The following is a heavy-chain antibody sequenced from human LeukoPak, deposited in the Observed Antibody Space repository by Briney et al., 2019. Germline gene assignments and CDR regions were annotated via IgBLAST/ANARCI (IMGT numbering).Heavy chain of an antibody. CDR2: INSDGSST. CDR1: GFTFSSYW. J-gene: IGHJ4*02. V-gene: IGHV3-74*01. D-gene: IGHD1-26*01. CDR3: ARGDSGSYFSVLRKYYFDY. Sequence: PGGSLRLSCAASGFTFSSYWMHWVRQAPGKGLVWVSRINSDGSSTSYADSVRGRFTISRDNAKNTLCLQMNSLRAEDTAVYYCARGDSGSYFSVLRKYYFDYWGQGTLLVTVSS.